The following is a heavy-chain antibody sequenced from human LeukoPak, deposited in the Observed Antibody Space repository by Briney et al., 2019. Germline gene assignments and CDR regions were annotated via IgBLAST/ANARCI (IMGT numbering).Heavy chain of an antibody. CDR3: ARGIFGSGSYPDF. Sequence: GRSLRLSCAASRLAFNTYAMHWVRQAPGQGLEWVALIWHDGSHKFYSNSVGGQFTISRDNSKNTVSLQMNNLRPEDTAVYYCARGIFGSGSYPDFWGQGTMVTVSS. V-gene: IGHV3-33*01. D-gene: IGHD3-10*01. J-gene: IGHJ4*02. CDR2: IWHDGSHK. CDR1: RLAFNTYA.